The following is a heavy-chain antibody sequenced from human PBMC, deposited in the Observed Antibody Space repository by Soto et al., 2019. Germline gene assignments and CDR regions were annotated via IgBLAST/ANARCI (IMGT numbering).Heavy chain of an antibody. V-gene: IGHV1-18*01. J-gene: IGHJ5*02. CDR1: GYTFTTFG. CDR2: ISAYTGNT. D-gene: IGHD1-26*01. Sequence: ASVKVSCKASGYTFTTFGISWVRQAPGQGLEWMGWISAYTGNTNYAQRLQGRVTMTTDTSTNTAYMELRGLRSDDTAVYYCARDEDRHKLRLLRTEKWFDPWGQGTLVTVSS. CDR3: ARDEDRHKLRLLRTEKWFDP.